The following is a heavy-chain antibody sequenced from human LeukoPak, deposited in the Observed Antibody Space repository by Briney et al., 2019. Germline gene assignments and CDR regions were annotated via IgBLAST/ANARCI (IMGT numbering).Heavy chain of an antibody. CDR2: ISYSGRT. V-gene: IGHV4-39*01. CDR3: ARGGGSYSDS. D-gene: IGHD1-26*01. CDR1: GGSINSGGYY. J-gene: IGHJ4*02. Sequence: SETLSLTCTVSGGSINSGGYYWSWIRQSPGKGLEWIGSISYSGRTYYNPSLKSRLTISVDTSKTQFSLRLSSVTAADTAVYYCARGGGSYSDSWGQGTLVTVSS.